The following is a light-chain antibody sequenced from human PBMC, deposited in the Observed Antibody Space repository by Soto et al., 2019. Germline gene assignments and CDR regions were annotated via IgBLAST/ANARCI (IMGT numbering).Light chain of an antibody. V-gene: IGKV3-20*01. J-gene: IGKJ2*01. CDR3: QQYGSSFRYT. CDR2: GAS. Sequence: EIVLTQSPGTLSLSPGERATLSCRASQSVNGNYLTWYQQKPGQAPRLLIYGASSRATGIPDRFSGSGSGTXFXLXXXXLEPEDFAVYYCQQYGSSFRYTFGQGTKLEIK. CDR1: QSVNGNY.